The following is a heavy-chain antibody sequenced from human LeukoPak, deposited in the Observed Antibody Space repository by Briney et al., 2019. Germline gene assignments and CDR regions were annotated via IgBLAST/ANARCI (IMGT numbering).Heavy chain of an antibody. CDR3: VKGSQVVYSPAFDY. D-gene: IGHD2-2*01. J-gene: IGHJ4*02. Sequence: PGGSLRLSCAASGFTFSTYGMNWVRQAPGKGPEWVSYISSSSDAIYYPDSVRGRFTISRDNSKNTLYLQMTSLKTEDTAVYYCVKGSQVVYSPAFDYWGQGTLVTVSS. V-gene: IGHV3-48*01. CDR2: ISSSSDAI. CDR1: GFTFSTYG.